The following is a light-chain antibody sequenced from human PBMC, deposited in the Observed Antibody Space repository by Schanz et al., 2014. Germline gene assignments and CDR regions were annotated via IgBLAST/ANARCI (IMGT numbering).Light chain of an antibody. J-gene: IGKJ1*01. CDR1: EDVSSW. V-gene: IGKV1-12*01. Sequence: DIQMTQSPSSVSASVGDRVTITCRASEDVSSWLAWYQQKPGEAPKLLISAASTLQSGVPSRFSGSGSGTDFTLTISSLQPEDFATYYCQQSYSAPWTFGQGTKVEIK. CDR3: QQSYSAPWT. CDR2: AAS.